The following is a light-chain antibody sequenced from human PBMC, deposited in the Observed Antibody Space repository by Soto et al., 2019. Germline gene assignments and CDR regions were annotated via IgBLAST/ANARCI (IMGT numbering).Light chain of an antibody. CDR3: QQYNNWPPDRT. V-gene: IGKV3-11*01. CDR2: DAS. CDR1: QSVSSY. J-gene: IGKJ1*01. Sequence: EIVLTQSPATLSLSPGERATLSCRASQSVSSYLVWYQQKPGQVPRLLIYDASNRATGIPARFGGSGSGTEFTLTISSLQSEDFAIYFCQQYNNWPPDRTFGQGTKVEIK.